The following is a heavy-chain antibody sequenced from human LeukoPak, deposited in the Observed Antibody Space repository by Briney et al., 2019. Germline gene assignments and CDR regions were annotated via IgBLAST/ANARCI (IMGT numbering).Heavy chain of an antibody. CDR3: PRSRRETRNVFAI. J-gene: IGHJ3*02. V-gene: IGHV3-74*01. CDR2: INSDGSST. CDR1: GFTFSTYW. Sequence: GGSLRLSCAASGFTFSTYWMHWVRQAPGKGLVWVSRINSDGSSTNYADSVKGRFTISRDNATNTLYLQMNSLRVEDTAVYYCPRSRRETRNVFAIWGQGTMVTVSS.